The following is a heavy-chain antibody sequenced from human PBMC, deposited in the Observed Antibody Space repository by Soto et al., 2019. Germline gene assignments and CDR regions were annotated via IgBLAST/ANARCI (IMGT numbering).Heavy chain of an antibody. CDR1: GGSISSSSYY. CDR3: ARAQVETYYDFWSGYPGYFDY. V-gene: IGHV4-39*07. Sequence: SETLSLTCTVSGGSISSSSYYWGWIRQPPGKGLEWIGSIYYSGSTYYNPSLKSRVTISVDRSKNQFSLKLSSVTAADTAVYYCARAQVETYYDFWSGYPGYFDYWGQGTLVTVSS. J-gene: IGHJ4*02. CDR2: IYYSGST. D-gene: IGHD3-3*01.